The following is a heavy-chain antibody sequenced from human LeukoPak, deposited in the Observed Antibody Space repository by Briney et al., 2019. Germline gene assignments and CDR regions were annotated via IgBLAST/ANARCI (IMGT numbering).Heavy chain of an antibody. CDR3: ASGNWNWFDP. Sequence: GGSLRLSCAASGFTFSDYSMNWVRQAPGKGLEWLAYISRSSNNIFYADSVRGRLTISRDNAKNSLYLQMNSLRAEDTAVYYCASGNWNWFDPWGQGTLVTVSS. CDR1: GFTFSDYS. CDR2: ISRSSNNI. J-gene: IGHJ5*02. V-gene: IGHV3-48*04. D-gene: IGHD1-1*01.